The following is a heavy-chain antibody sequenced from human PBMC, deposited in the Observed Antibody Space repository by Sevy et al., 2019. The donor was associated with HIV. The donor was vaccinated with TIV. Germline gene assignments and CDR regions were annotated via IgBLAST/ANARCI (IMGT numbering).Heavy chain of an antibody. CDR1: GFTFYNYG. Sequence: GGSLRLSCAGSGFTFYNYGIHWVRQAPGKGLEWVTMISYDGKNENYADSVKGRFTITRENSKKTVYLQMNSLEPEDTALYYCAKDRSGSWSVDYWGQGTLVTVSS. CDR2: ISYDGKNE. J-gene: IGHJ4*02. CDR3: AKDRSGSWSVDY. D-gene: IGHD6-13*01. V-gene: IGHV3-30*18.